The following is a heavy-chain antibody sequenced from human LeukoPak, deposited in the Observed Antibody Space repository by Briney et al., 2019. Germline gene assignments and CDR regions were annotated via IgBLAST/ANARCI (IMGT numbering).Heavy chain of an antibody. CDR2: ISSSSSYI. V-gene: IGHV3-21*01. CDR3: ARVLLRQLVDY. J-gene: IGHJ4*02. CDR1: GSAFSSYS. Sequence: GGSLRLSCAASGSAFSSYSMNWVRQAPGKGLEWVSSISSSSSYIYYADSVKGRFTISRDNAKNSLYLQMNSLRAEDTAVYYCARVLLRQLVDYWGQGTLVTVSS. D-gene: IGHD6-6*01.